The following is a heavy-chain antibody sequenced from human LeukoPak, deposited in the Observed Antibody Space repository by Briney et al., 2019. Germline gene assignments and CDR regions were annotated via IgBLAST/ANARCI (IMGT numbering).Heavy chain of an antibody. CDR2: INQDARQT. V-gene: IGHV3-7*01. J-gene: IGHJ3*02. D-gene: IGHD3-3*01. CDR1: GFTSSNYW. Sequence: GGSLRLSCAASGFTSSNYWMSWVRQAPGKGLEWVANINQDARQTYYMDSVKGHFTVSRDNAKNSHYLQMNSLRAEDTAMYYCGRFWHPYHIDIWGQGTMVTVSS. CDR3: GRFWHPYHIDI.